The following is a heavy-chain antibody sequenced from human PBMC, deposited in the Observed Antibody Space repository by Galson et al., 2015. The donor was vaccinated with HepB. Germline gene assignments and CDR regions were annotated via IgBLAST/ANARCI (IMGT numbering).Heavy chain of an antibody. J-gene: IGHJ4*02. V-gene: IGHV3-7*01. Sequence: SLRLSCAASGFTFSSYWMTWVRQAPGKGLEWVANIKQDGSEKYYVDSVKGRSTISRDNSKNTLYLRMNSLRAEDTAVYYCARGAALLYLDRNFYFDYWGQGTLVTVSS. CDR2: IKQDGSEK. D-gene: IGHD2-2*02. CDR1: GFTFSSYW. CDR3: ARGAALLYLDRNFYFDY.